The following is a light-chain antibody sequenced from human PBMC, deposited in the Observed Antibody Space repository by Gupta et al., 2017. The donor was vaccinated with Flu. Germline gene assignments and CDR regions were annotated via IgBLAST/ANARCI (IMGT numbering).Light chain of an antibody. Sequence: GQTATITCSGDALPKQFAYWYQQKPGQAPVLVIYKDTERSSGVPDRFSGSTTGTTVTMTISGAQAEDEADYYCQSADISGSFWVFGGGTKLNVI. J-gene: IGLJ3*02. V-gene: IGLV3-25*03. CDR1: ALPKQF. CDR2: KDT. CDR3: QSADISGSFWV.